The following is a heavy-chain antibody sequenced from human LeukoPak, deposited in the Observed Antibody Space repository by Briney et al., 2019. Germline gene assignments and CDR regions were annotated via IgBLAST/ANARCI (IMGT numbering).Heavy chain of an antibody. J-gene: IGHJ4*02. Sequence: PGGSLRLSCAASGFTFSSYAMQGVRQAPGRGGEGVAVISYDGSNEYYADSVKGRFTISRDNSKNTLYLQVNSLRAEDTAVYYCARDNWSFDYWGQGTLVTVSS. CDR3: ARDNWSFDY. CDR2: ISYDGSNE. CDR1: GFTFSSYA. D-gene: IGHD1-20*01. V-gene: IGHV3-30-3*01.